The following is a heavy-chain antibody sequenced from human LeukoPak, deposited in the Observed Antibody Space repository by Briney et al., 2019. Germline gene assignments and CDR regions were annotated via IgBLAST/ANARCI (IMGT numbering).Heavy chain of an antibody. J-gene: IGHJ4*02. CDR3: ARVRADFWSGYCDY. Sequence: ASVKVSCKASGGTFSSYAISWVRQAHGQGLEWMGWINPNSGGTNYAQKFQGRVTMTRDTFISTAYMELSRLRSDDTAVYYCARVRADFWSGYCDYWGQGTLVTVSS. CDR2: INPNSGGT. D-gene: IGHD3-3*01. CDR1: GGTFSSYA. V-gene: IGHV1-2*02.